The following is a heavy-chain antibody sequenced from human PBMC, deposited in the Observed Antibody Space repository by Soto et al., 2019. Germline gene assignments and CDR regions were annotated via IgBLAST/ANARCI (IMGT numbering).Heavy chain of an antibody. CDR1: GYTFTGYY. D-gene: IGHD6-6*01. CDR3: GRGRSGELVVFY. CDR2: ISPYSGGT. Sequence: QVPLVQSGAEVKESGASVKVSCKASGYTFTGYYIHWVRQAPGQGLAWMGEISPYSGGTKYAQKFQGRVTMTRDTSISTVYMELSNLSPDDTAVYYCGRGRSGELVVFYWGQGTLVTVYS. V-gene: IGHV1-2*02. J-gene: IGHJ4*02.